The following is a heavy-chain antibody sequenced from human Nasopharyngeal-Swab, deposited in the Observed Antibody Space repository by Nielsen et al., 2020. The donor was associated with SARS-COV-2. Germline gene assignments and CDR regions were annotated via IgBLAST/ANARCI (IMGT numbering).Heavy chain of an antibody. D-gene: IGHD4-23*01. V-gene: IGHV3-23*01. CDR1: GFTFSSYA. Sequence: GGSLRLSCAASGFTFSSYAMSWVRQAPGKGLEWVSAISGSGGSTYYADSVKGRFTISRDNSKNTLYLQMNSLRAEDTAVNYCAKEVRWSSGGSGKVRGLDYWGQGTLVTVSS. CDR2: ISGSGGST. CDR3: AKEVRWSSGGSGKVRGLDY. J-gene: IGHJ4*02.